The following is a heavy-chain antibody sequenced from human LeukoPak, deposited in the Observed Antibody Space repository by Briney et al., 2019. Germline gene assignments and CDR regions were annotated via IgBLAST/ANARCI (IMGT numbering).Heavy chain of an antibody. D-gene: IGHD7-27*01. Sequence: GASVKVSCKASGYTFTSCGISWVRQATGQRPEWMGWMSPNSGDTGYAQKFQDRVAMTRNTSISTAYMELSSLRSDDTAVYYCARGPPNWGYDYWGPGTLVTVSS. CDR3: ARGPPNWGYDY. CDR2: MSPNSGDT. J-gene: IGHJ4*02. V-gene: IGHV1-8*02. CDR1: GYTFTSCG.